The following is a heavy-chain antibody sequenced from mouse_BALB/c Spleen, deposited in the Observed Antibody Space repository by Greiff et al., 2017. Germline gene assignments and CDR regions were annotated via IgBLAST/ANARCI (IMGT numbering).Heavy chain of an antibody. CDR1: GYTFTSYW. CDR2: IFPGTGTT. CDR3: AREYYGSTYY. D-gene: IGHD1-1*01. Sequence: VKLMESGAELVKPGASVKLSCKTSGYTFTSYWIQWVKQRPGQGLGWIGEIFPGTGTTYYNEKFKGKATLTIDTSSSTAYMQLSSLTSEDSAVYFCAREYYGSTYYWGQGTTLTVSS. J-gene: IGHJ2*01. V-gene: IGHV1S132*01.